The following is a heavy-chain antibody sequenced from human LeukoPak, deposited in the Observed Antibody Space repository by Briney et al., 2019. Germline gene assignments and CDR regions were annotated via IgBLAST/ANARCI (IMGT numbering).Heavy chain of an antibody. Sequence: GGSLRLSCAASGFTFSSYAMSWVRQAPGKGLEWVSGISGSGGSTYYADSVKGRFTISRDNSKNTLYLQMNSLRAEDTAVYYCAIPYYDFWSGYYSYWGQGTLVTVSS. CDR3: AIPYYDFWSGYYSY. CDR2: ISGSGGST. J-gene: IGHJ4*02. V-gene: IGHV3-23*01. CDR1: GFTFSSYA. D-gene: IGHD3-3*01.